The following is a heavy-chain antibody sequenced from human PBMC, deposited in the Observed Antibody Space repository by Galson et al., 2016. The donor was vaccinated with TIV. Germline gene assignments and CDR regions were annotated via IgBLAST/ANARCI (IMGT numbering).Heavy chain of an antibody. CDR1: GFIFSSYG. Sequence: SLRLSCAASGFIFSSYGFHWVRQTPGKGLEWVADIWYDGSKRDYADSVRGRFTTSRDDFKNTVYLQMKSVRTEDTALYFCARVRFCGGNTCFSYFDYWGQGILVTVSS. CDR3: ARVRFCGGNTCFSYFDY. V-gene: IGHV3-33*01. CDR2: IWYDGSKR. J-gene: IGHJ4*02. D-gene: IGHD2-21*01.